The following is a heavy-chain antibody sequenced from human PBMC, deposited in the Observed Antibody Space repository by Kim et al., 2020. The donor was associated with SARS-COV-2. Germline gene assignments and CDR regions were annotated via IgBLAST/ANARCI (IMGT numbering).Heavy chain of an antibody. D-gene: IGHD3-16*01. V-gene: IGHV4-34*01. CDR2: INHSGST. CDR3: ARDRSRGMFDL. CDR1: GGSFSGYY. Sequence: SETLSLTCAVYGGSFSGYYWSWIRQPPGKGLEWIGEINHSGSTNYNPSLKSRVTISVDTSKNQFSLKLSSVTAADTAVYYCARDRSRGMFDLWGRGTLVT. J-gene: IGHJ2*01.